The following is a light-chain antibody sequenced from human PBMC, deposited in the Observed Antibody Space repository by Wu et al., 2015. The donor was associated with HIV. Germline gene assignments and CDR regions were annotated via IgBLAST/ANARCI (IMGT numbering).Light chain of an antibody. CDR2: CI. Sequence: RVTTHLXGQVRALVRFLNLGNQQQTTGKVPKLPDICCIHFANGVPSRFSGSGSGTDFTLTIAYLQPEDFATYYCQQSIGPPITFGGGTKIEIK. CDR3: QQSIGPPIT. CDR1: RALVRF. V-gene: IGKV1-39*01. J-gene: IGKJ4*01.